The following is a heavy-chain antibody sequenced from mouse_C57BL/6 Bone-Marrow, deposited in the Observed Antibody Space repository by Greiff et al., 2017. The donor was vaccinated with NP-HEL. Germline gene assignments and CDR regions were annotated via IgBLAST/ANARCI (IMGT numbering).Heavy chain of an antibody. J-gene: IGHJ3*01. CDR3: ARHEGGYYYGSRGIWFAY. CDR1: GYTFTEYT. CDR2: FYPGSGSI. D-gene: IGHD1-1*01. V-gene: IGHV1-62-2*01. Sequence: QVQLQQSGAELVKPGASVKLSCKASGYTFTEYTIHWVKQRSGQGLEWIGWFYPGSGSIKYNEKFKDKATLTADKSSSTVYMELSRLTSEDSAVYFCARHEGGYYYGSRGIWFAYGGQGTLVTVSA.